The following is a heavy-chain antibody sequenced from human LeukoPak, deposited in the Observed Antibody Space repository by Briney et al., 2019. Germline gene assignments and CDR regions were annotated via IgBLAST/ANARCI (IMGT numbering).Heavy chain of an antibody. D-gene: IGHD3-10*01. CDR1: GGSINSYY. J-gene: IGHJ4*02. Sequence: SETLSLTCTVSGGSINSYYWSWIRQPAGKGLEWIGRIYTSGGTNYNPSLKSRVTMSVDTSKNQFSLKLTSVTAADTAVYYCARDAAYYYGSGSYRNGIDYWGQGSLVTVSS. CDR3: ARDAAYYYGSGSYRNGIDY. V-gene: IGHV4-4*07. CDR2: IYTSGGT.